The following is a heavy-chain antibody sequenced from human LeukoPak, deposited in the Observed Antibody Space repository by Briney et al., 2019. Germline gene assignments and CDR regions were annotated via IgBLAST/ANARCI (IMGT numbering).Heavy chain of an antibody. V-gene: IGHV4-39*07. Sequence: SETLSLTCTVFGGSISSSSYYWGWIRQPPGKGLEWIGSIYYSGSTYYNPSLKSRVTISVDTSKNQFSLKLSSVTAADTAVYYCARGGHYYGSEKYWGQGTLVTVSS. CDR1: GGSISSSSYY. D-gene: IGHD3-10*01. CDR2: IYYSGST. J-gene: IGHJ4*02. CDR3: ARGGHYYGSEKY.